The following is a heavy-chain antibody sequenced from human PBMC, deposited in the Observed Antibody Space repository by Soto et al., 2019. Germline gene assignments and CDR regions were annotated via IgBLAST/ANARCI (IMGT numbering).Heavy chain of an antibody. V-gene: IGHV5-51*01. CDR1: GYSFTSYW. Sequence: PGESLKISCKGFGYSFTSYWIGWVRQMPGKGLEWMGIIYPGDSDTRYSPSFQGQVTISADKSISTAYLQWSSLKTSDTAMYYCARGAVTIAAAGTIVGHWGQGTLVTVSS. CDR2: IYPGDSDT. D-gene: IGHD6-13*01. CDR3: ARGAVTIAAAGTIVGH. J-gene: IGHJ1*01.